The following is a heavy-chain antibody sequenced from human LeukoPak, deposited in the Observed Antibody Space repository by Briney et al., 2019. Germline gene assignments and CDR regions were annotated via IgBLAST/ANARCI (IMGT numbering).Heavy chain of an antibody. J-gene: IGHJ4*02. CDR3: ARVGYDSSGYSIDY. D-gene: IGHD3-22*01. CDR1: GFTFSSYW. Sequence: GGSLRLSCAASGFTFSSYWMSWVRQAPGKGLEWVANIKQDGSEKYYVDSVKGRFTISRDNAKNSLYLQMNSLRAEDTAVYYCARVGYDSSGYSIDYWGQGTLVTVSS. V-gene: IGHV3-7*01. CDR2: IKQDGSEK.